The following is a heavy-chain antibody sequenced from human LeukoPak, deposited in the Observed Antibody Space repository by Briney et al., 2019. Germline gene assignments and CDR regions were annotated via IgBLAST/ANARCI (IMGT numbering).Heavy chain of an antibody. J-gene: IGHJ4*02. CDR3: ASPALYGDYEFDY. V-gene: IGHV3-53*01. CDR1: GFTVSSNY. D-gene: IGHD4-17*01. Sequence: GGSLRLSCAASGFTVSSNYMSWVRQAPGKGLEWVSVIYSGGSTYYADSVKGRFTISRDNSKNTLYLQMNSLRAEDTAVYYCASPALYGDYEFDYWGQGTLVTVSS. CDR2: IYSGGST.